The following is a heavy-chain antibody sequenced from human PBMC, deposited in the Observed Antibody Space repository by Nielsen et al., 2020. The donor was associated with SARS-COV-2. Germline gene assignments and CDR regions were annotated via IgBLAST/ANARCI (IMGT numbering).Heavy chain of an antibody. J-gene: IGHJ6*03. Sequence: LRLSCTVSGGSISSGGYYWSWIRQHPGKGLEWIGYIYYSGSTYYNPSLKSRVTISVDTSKNQFSLKLSSVTAADTAVYYCARDASRSSPYYYYMDVWGKGTTVTVSS. CDR3: ARDASRSSPYYYYMDV. CDR1: GGSISSGGYY. V-gene: IGHV4-31*03. CDR2: IYYSGST. D-gene: IGHD6-6*01.